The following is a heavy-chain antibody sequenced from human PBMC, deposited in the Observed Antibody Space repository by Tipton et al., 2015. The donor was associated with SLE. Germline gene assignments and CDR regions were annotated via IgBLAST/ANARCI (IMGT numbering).Heavy chain of an antibody. D-gene: IGHD5-24*01. V-gene: IGHV3-23*01. Sequence: SLRLSCAASGFTFSSYAMSWVRQAPGKGLEWISAISGSGGSTYYADSVKGRFTISRDNSKNTLYLQMNSLRAEDTAVYYCAKGEDGYNPFDYWGQGTLVTVSS. CDR3: AKGEDGYNPFDY. CDR2: ISGSGGST. J-gene: IGHJ4*02. CDR1: GFTFSSYA.